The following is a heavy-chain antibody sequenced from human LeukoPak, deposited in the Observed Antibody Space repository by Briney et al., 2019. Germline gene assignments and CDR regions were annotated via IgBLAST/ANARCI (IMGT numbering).Heavy chain of an antibody. V-gene: IGHV3-53*01. D-gene: IGHD4/OR15-4a*01. Sequence: GGSLRLSCAASGITVSSNYMTWVRQAPGKGLEWVSAISGDGVSPYYADSVRGRFTISRDNSKNTLYLQMNSLRVEDTAVYFCARDPGAFPYFFDYWGQGTLVTVSS. CDR2: ISGDGVSP. CDR3: ARDPGAFPYFFDY. CDR1: GITVSSNY. J-gene: IGHJ4*02.